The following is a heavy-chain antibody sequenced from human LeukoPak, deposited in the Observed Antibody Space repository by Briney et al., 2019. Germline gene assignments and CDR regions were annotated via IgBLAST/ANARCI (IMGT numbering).Heavy chain of an antibody. D-gene: IGHD1-26*01. CDR1: GYTFTGYY. J-gene: IGHJ4*02. V-gene: IGHV1-2*06. Sequence: ASVKVSCKASGYTFTGYYMHWVRQAPGQGLEWMGRINPNSGGTNYAQKFPGRVTMSRDTSISTAYMELSRLRSDDTAVYYCARGGKLPPMGNFDYWGQGTLVTVSS. CDR3: ARGGKLPPMGNFDY. CDR2: INPNSGGT.